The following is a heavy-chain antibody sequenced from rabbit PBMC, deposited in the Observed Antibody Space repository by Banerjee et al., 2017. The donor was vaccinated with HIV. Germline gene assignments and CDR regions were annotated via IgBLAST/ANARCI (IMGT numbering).Heavy chain of an antibody. CDR2: INVGNNGA. J-gene: IGHJ4*01. D-gene: IGHD1-1*01. V-gene: IGHV1S40*01. CDR3: ARSAGYFGDCYFNL. CDR1: GFSFSSGYD. Sequence: QSLEESGGDLVKPGASLTLTCTASGFSFSSGYDMCWVRQAPGKGLEWIGCINVGNNGAYYASWAKGRFTISKTSSTTVTLQMTSLTAADTATYFCARSAGYFGDCYFNLWGQGTLVTVS.